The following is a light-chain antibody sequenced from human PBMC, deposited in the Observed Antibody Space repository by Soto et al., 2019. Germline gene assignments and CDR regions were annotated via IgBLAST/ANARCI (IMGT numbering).Light chain of an antibody. J-gene: IGLJ1*01. CDR3: LSYRHVRSYV. CDR2: DVG. CDR1: SSDIGGYNF. Sequence: QSVLTQPASVSGSPGQSITIACTGTSSDIGGYNFVSWYQQHPGKAPKLLIYDVGNRPSGVSNRFSGSKSGNTASLTISGLQSEEEAHYYCLSYRHVRSYVFGTGTKLTVL. V-gene: IGLV2-14*01.